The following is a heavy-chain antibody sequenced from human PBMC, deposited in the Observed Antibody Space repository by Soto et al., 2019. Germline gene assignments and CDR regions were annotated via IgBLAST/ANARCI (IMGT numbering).Heavy chain of an antibody. D-gene: IGHD3-10*01. CDR3: AHKRDGSGSYYKGYGMDV. CDR1: GFSLSTSGVG. V-gene: IGHV2-5*02. Sequence: SGPTLVNPTQTLTLTCTFSGFSLSTSGVGVGWIRQPPGEALEWLALIYWDDDKRYSPSLKSRLTITKDTSKNQVVLTMTNMDPVDTATYYCAHKRDGSGSYYKGYGMDVWGQGTTVTVSS. CDR2: IYWDDDK. J-gene: IGHJ6*02.